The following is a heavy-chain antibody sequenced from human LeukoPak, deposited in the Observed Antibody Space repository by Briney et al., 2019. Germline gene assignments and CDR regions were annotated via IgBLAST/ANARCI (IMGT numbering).Heavy chain of an antibody. Sequence: ASVKVSCKVSGYTLTELSMHWVRQAPGKGLEWMGGFDPEDGETIYAQKFQGRVTMTRNTSISTAYMELSSLRSEDTAVYYCARGGYCSSTSCSFHNWFDPWGQGTLVTVSS. V-gene: IGHV1-24*01. D-gene: IGHD2-2*01. CDR3: ARGGYCSSTSCSFHNWFDP. CDR2: FDPEDGET. J-gene: IGHJ5*02. CDR1: GYTLTELS.